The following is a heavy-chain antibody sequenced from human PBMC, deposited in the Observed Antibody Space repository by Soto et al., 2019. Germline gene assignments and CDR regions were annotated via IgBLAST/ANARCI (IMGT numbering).Heavy chain of an antibody. CDR3: ARVSGSYYYGMDV. Sequence: SETLSLTWAVSGGSISSSKWWSWVRQPPGKGLEWIGEIYHSGSTNYNPSLKRRVTISVDKSKNQFSLKLSSVTAADTAVYYCARVSGSYYYGMDVWGQGTTVTVSS. CDR2: IYHSGST. D-gene: IGHD3-10*01. CDR1: GGSISSSKW. J-gene: IGHJ6*02. V-gene: IGHV4-4*02.